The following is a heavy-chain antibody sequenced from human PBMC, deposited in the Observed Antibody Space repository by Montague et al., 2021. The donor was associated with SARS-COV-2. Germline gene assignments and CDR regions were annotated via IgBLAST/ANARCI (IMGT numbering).Heavy chain of an antibody. D-gene: IGHD2-2*01. V-gene: IGHV4-59*08. J-gene: IGHJ6*02. CDR2: ISDSGST. CDR1: GGSISSFY. CDR3: ARFAYRLLFIASYYGMDV. Sequence: SETLSLTCTVSGGSISSFYRSWFRQPPGKGLEWIGYISDSGSTNYNPSLTSRVTMSVDTSKNQSSLKVNSVTAADTAVYYCARFAYRLLFIASYYGMDVWGQGTTVTVSS.